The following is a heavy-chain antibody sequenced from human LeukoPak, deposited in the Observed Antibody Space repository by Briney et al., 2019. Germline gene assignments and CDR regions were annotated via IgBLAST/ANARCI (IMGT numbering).Heavy chain of an antibody. CDR3: ARDSPVAGAIFDY. J-gene: IGHJ4*02. V-gene: IGHV3-21*01. D-gene: IGHD6-19*01. CDR1: GFTFSSYS. CDR2: ISSSSSYI. Sequence: GGSLRLSCAASGFTFSSYSMNWVRQAPGKGLEWVSSISSSSSYIYYADSVKGRFTISRDNAKNSLYLQMNSLRAEDTAVYYCARDSPVAGAIFDYWGQGTLVTVSS.